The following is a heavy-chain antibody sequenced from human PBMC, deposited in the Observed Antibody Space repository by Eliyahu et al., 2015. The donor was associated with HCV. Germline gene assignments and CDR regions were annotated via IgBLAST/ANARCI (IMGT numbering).Heavy chain of an antibody. CDR1: GFTFXSYG. V-gene: IGHV3-33*01. CDR2: IWYDGSNK. D-gene: IGHD5-18*01. CDR3: ARAPLIQLWLGPDY. Sequence: QVQLVESGGGVVQPGRSLRLSCAASGFTFXSYGMHWVRQAPGKGLEWVAVIWYDGSNKYYADSVKGRFTISRDNSKNTLYLQMNSLRAEDTAVYYCARAPLIQLWLGPDYWGQGTLVTVSS. J-gene: IGHJ4*02.